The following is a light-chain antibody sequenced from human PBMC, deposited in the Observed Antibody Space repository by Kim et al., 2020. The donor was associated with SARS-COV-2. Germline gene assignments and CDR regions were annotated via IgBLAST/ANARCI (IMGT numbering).Light chain of an antibody. CDR1: QSVLYSSNNKNY. CDR3: QQYYSLVT. J-gene: IGKJ4*01. CDR2: WAS. V-gene: IGKV4-1*01. Sequence: DIVMTQSPESLAVSLGERATINCKSSQSVLYSSNNKNYLAWYQQKPGQSPKLLIYWASTRESGVPDRFSGSGSGTDFTLTISSLQAEDVAVYYCQQYYSLVTFGGGTKVDIK.